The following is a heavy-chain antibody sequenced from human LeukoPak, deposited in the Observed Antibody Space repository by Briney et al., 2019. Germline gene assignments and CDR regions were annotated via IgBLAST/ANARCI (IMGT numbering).Heavy chain of an antibody. CDR3: AREPVYYDSSGYYSPFDY. J-gene: IGHJ4*02. Sequence: SETPSLTCTVSGGSISSGGYYWSWIRQHPGKGLEWIGYIYYSGSTYYNPSLKSRVTISVDTSKNQFSLKLSSVTAADTAVYYCAREPVYYDSSGYYSPFDYWGQGTLVTVSS. CDR2: IYYSGST. CDR1: GGSISSGGYY. V-gene: IGHV4-31*03. D-gene: IGHD3-22*01.